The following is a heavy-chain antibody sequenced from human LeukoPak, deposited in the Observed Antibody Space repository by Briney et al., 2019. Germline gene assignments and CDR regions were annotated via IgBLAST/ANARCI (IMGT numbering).Heavy chain of an antibody. CDR3: VADFDY. J-gene: IGHJ4*02. CDR1: GFTFSTYV. CDR2: IQSDGSNE. Sequence: PGGSLRLSCAASGFTFSTYVMHWVRQAPGKGLEWVALIQSDGSNEYYAGSVKGRFTISRDNSKNTLYLQMNSLRAEDTAIYYCVADFDYWGQGTLVTVS. V-gene: IGHV3-30*02. D-gene: IGHD6-19*01.